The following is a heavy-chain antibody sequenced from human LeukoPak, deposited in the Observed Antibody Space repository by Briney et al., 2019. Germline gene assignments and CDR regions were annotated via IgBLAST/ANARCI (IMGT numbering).Heavy chain of an antibody. J-gene: IGHJ5*02. D-gene: IGHD4-23*01. CDR3: ARLLVVTHTWFDP. V-gene: IGHV4-4*09. Sequence: PSETLSLTCTVSGGSISSYYWSWIRQPPGKGLEWIGYIYTSGSTTYNPSLKSRVTISVDTSKNQFSLKLSSVTAADTAVYYCARLLVVTHTWFDPWGQGTLVTVSS. CDR2: IYTSGST. CDR1: GGSISSYY.